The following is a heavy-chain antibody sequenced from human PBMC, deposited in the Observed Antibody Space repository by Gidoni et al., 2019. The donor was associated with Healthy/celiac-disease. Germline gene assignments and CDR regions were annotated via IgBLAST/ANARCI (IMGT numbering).Heavy chain of an antibody. D-gene: IGHD6-19*01. Sequence: QVQLVQSGAEVKKPGASVKVSCTASGYTFPGYYMHWVRQAPGQGLEWMGWINPNSGGTNYAHKFQGRVTMTRDTSISTAYMELSRLRSDDTAVYYCARGDKYSSGWMGIDYWGQGTLVTVSS. CDR3: ARGDKYSSGWMGIDY. J-gene: IGHJ4*02. CDR2: INPNSGGT. V-gene: IGHV1-2*07. CDR1: GYTFPGYY.